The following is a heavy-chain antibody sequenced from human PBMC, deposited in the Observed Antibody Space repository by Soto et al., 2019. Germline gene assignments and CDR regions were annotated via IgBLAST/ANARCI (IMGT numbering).Heavy chain of an antibody. D-gene: IGHD4-4*01. CDR2: IYHSGST. CDR1: GCSISSGGYS. J-gene: IGHJ4*02. V-gene: IGHV4-30-2*01. CDR3: ARGMTTVTTLDY. Sequence: QLQLQESGSGLVKPSQTLSLTCAVSGCSISSGGYSWSWIRQPPGKGLEWIGYIYHSGSTYYKQSHKRRVTISVDRSKNQFSLKLSSVTAADTAVYYCARGMTTVTTLDYWGQGTLVTVSS.